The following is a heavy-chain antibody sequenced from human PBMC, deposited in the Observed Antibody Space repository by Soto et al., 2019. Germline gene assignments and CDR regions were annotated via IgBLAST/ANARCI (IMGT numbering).Heavy chain of an antibody. D-gene: IGHD2-21*02. CDR3: AREVAYCGGDCYPDYYYYYGMDV. V-gene: IGHV1-18*01. Sequence: GASGKVSCKASGYTLTSYGISWVRQAPGQGLEWMGWISAYNGNTNYAQKLQGRVTMTTDTSTSTAYMELRSLRSDDTAVYYCAREVAYCGGDCYPDYYYYYGMDVCG. CDR1: GYTLTSYG. CDR2: ISAYNGNT. J-gene: IGHJ6*02.